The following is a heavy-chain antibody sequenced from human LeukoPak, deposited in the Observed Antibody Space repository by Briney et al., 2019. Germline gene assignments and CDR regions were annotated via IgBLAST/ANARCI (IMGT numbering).Heavy chain of an antibody. V-gene: IGHV1-2*02. J-gene: IGHJ3*02. CDR3: ARTYYYDSSGIDAFDI. CDR2: INPNSGGT. CDR1: GYTFTGYY. D-gene: IGHD3-22*01. Sequence: ASVKVSCKASGYTFTGYYMHWVRQAPGQGLEWMGWINPNSGGTNYAQKFQGRVTMTRDTSISTAYMELSRLRSDDTAVYYCARTYYYDSSGIDAFDIWGQGTMVTVSS.